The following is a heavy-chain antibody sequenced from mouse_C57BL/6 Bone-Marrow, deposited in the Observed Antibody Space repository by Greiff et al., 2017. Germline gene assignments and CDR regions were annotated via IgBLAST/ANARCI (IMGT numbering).Heavy chain of an antibody. J-gene: IGHJ3*01. D-gene: IGHD1-1*01. Sequence: QVQLQQSGPELVKPGASVKISCKASGYSFTSYYIHWVKQRPGQGLEWIGWIYPGSGNTKYNEKFKGKATLTADPSSSTAYMQLSSLTSEDSAVYYCARSLYYYGSSLFAYWGQGTLVTVSA. V-gene: IGHV1-66*01. CDR2: IYPGSGNT. CDR3: ARSLYYYGSSLFAY. CDR1: GYSFTSYY.